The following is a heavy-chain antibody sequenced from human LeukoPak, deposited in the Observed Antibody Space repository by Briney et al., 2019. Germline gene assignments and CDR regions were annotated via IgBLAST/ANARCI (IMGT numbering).Heavy chain of an antibody. CDR3: ARFQIYDFWSGYPTDY. CDR1: GGTFSSYA. J-gene: IGHJ4*02. CDR2: IIPIFGTA. D-gene: IGHD3-3*01. V-gene: IGHV1-69*13. Sequence: SVKVSCKASGGTFSSYAISWVRQAPGQGLEWMGGIIPIFGTANYAQKFQGRVTITADESTSPAYMELSSLRSEDTAVYYCARFQIYDFWSGYPTDYWGQGTLVTVSS.